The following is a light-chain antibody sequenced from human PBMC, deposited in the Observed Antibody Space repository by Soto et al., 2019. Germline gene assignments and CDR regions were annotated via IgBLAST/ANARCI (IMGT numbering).Light chain of an antibody. CDR3: QQFKNKPYT. CDR1: QSVSSN. Sequence: EIVMTQSPATLSMSPWERATLSCRASQSVSSNLAWYQQKPGQAPRLLIYGASARATGIPARFSGSGSGTDFTLTISSLQSEDLAVYYCQQFKNKPYTFGQGTKLEI. J-gene: IGKJ2*01. CDR2: GAS. V-gene: IGKV3-15*01.